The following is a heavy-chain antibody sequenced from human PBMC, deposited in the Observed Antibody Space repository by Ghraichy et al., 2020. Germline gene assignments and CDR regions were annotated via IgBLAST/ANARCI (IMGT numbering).Heavy chain of an antibody. CDR3: VREARDHGGDKNYYYGLDV. Sequence: SQTLSLTCAVSGYSISVGYYWGWIRQPPGKGLEWIGSMFHSGTTYYNPSLKSRVTISVDTSKNQFSLKLTSVTAADTAVYYCVREARDHGGDKNYYYGLDVWGQGTTVTVSS. J-gene: IGHJ6*02. D-gene: IGHD4-23*01. CDR2: MFHSGTT. V-gene: IGHV4-38-2*02. CDR1: GYSISVGYY.